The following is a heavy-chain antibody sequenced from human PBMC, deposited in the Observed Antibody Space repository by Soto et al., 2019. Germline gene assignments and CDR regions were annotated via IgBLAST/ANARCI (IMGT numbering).Heavy chain of an antibody. V-gene: IGHV4-31*03. D-gene: IGHD2-21*02. CDR2: MYYSGNT. CDR1: GGSISRGDYY. CDR3: ARGRTYCGGDCYPTVFDY. J-gene: IGHJ4*02. Sequence: QVQLQESGPGLVKPSQTLSLTCTVSGGSISRGDYYWYWIRQHPGKGLKWIGYMYYSGNTHYNPSFKSRVTISGDTSKNQFSLKLSSVTAADTAVYYCARGRTYCGGDCYPTVFDYWGQGTLVTVSS.